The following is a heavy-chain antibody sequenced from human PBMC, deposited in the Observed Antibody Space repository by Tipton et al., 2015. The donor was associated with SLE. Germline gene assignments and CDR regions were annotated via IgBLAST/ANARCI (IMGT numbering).Heavy chain of an antibody. CDR1: GGSISSHY. CDR2: IYYSGSI. CDR3: ARHPAYCGGDCPYYFDY. Sequence: TLSLTCTVSGGSISSHYWSWIRQPPGKGLEWIGYIYYSGSINHNPSLKSRVTISVDTSKNQFSLKLSSVTAADTAVYYCARHPAYCGGDCPYYFDYWGQGTLVTVSS. V-gene: IGHV4-59*08. D-gene: IGHD2-21*01. J-gene: IGHJ4*02.